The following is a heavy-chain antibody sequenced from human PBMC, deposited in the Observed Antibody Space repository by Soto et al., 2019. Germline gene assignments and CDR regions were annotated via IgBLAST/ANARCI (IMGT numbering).Heavy chain of an antibody. Sequence: PGESLKLSCRTSGYRFTSYCIAWVRHMPGKGLEWMGIIFPSDSDTRYSPSFQGQVTISADRSTSTVFLQWASLKASDTAVYFCARKDKSGYFNWFDPWGQGTLVTVSS. CDR3: ARKDKSGYFNWFDP. CDR2: IFPSDSDT. J-gene: IGHJ5*02. CDR1: GYRFTSYC. V-gene: IGHV5-51*03. D-gene: IGHD3-22*01.